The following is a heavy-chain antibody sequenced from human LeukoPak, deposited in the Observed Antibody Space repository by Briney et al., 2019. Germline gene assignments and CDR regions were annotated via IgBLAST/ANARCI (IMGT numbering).Heavy chain of an antibody. CDR1: GFTFSSYA. CDR2: ISGSGGST. J-gene: IGHJ4*02. D-gene: IGHD6-19*01. Sequence: GGSLRLSCAASGFTFSSYAMSWVRQAPGKGLEWVSAISGSGGSTYYADSVKGRFTISRDNSKNTLYLQMNSLRAEDTAVYYCAKEVHSSGWGTMAHNSWGQGTLVTVSS. V-gene: IGHV3-23*01. CDR3: AKEVHSSGWGTMAHNS.